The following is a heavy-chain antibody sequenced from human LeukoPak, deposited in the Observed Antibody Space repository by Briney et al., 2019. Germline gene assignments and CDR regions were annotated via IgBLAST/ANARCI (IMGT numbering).Heavy chain of an antibody. D-gene: IGHD6-13*01. Sequence: GSLRLSCAASGFTFSSYAMSWVRQPPGKGLEWIGSIYYSGSTYYNPSLKSRVTISVDRSKSQFSLKLSSVTAADTAVYYCASGDAAAGYYFDYWGQGTLVTVSS. CDR1: GFTFSSYA. V-gene: IGHV4-38-2*01. J-gene: IGHJ4*02. CDR2: IYYSGST. CDR3: ASGDAAAGYYFDY.